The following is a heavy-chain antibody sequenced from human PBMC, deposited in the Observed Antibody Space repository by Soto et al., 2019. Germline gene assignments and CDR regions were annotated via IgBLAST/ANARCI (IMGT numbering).Heavy chain of an antibody. CDR3: AITYGDYVTGYYYGMDV. D-gene: IGHD4-17*01. J-gene: IGHJ6*02. CDR1: GYIFTSYW. V-gene: IGHV5-10-1*01. CDR2: IDPSDSYT. Sequence: GESLKISCKCSGYIFTSYWISWVRQMPGKGLEWMGRIDPSDSYTNYSPSFQGHVTISADKSISTAYLQWSSLKASDTAMYYCAITYGDYVTGYYYGMDVWGQGTTVTVSS.